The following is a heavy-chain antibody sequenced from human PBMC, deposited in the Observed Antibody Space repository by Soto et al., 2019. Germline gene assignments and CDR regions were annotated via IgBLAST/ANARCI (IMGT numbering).Heavy chain of an antibody. Sequence: QVQLVQSGAEVKKPGASVKVTCKASGYTFTSYGISWVRQAPGQGLEWMGWISAYNGNTNYAQKLQGRVTMTTDTSTSTAYMELRSLRSDDTAVYYCARDVGTYDFWSGYQSMDVWGQGTTVTVSS. CDR2: ISAYNGNT. CDR3: ARDVGTYDFWSGYQSMDV. CDR1: GYTFTSYG. J-gene: IGHJ6*02. D-gene: IGHD3-3*01. V-gene: IGHV1-18*01.